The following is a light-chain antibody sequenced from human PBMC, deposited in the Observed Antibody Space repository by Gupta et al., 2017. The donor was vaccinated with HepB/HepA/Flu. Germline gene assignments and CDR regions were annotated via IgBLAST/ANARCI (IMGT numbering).Light chain of an antibody. CDR1: QGISNE. Sequence: IQMTQSPSPLSASAGDRVTISCRASQGISNELAWYQQKPGKVPKLLIYAASTVHSGIPARFSGSGSGTEFTLTISSLQPEDFAAYYCQQYNSWPRTFGEGTKVEIK. CDR3: QQYNSWPRT. CDR2: AAS. V-gene: IGKV1-27*01. J-gene: IGKJ4*02.